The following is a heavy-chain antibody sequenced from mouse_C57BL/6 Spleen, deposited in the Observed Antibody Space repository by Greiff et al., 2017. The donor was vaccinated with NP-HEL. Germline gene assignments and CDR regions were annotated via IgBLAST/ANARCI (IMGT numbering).Heavy chain of an antibody. CDR2: IDPNSGGT. CDR3: ARSPRGNDWYFDV. D-gene: IGHD2-1*01. Sequence: VQLQQSGAELVKPGASVKLTCKASGYTFTSYWMHWVKQRPGRGLEWIGRIDPNSGGTKYNEKFKSKATLTVDKPSSTAYMQLSSLTYEDSAVYYCARSPRGNDWYFDVWGTGTTVTVSS. V-gene: IGHV1-72*01. CDR1: GYTFTSYW. J-gene: IGHJ1*03.